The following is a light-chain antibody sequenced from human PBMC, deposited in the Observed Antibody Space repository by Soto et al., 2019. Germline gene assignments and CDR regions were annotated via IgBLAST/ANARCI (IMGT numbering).Light chain of an antibody. CDR3: AAWDDSLNAVV. CDR2: GND. J-gene: IGLJ1*01. V-gene: IGLV1-44*01. Sequence: QSVLTQPPSASGTPGQRATISCSGSSSKIGGNTVNWYQQLPGTAPKLLIYGNDQRPSGVPDRFSGSKSGTSASLAISGLQSEDEADYYCAAWDDSLNAVVFGTGTKVTVL. CDR1: SSKIGGNT.